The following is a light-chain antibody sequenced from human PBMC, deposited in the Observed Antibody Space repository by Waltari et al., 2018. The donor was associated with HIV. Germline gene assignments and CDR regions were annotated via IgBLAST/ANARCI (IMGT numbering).Light chain of an antibody. J-gene: IGKJ4*01. CDR1: QRVSSS. CDR3: QQRSICVT. Sequence: IVFTQSPATQSLSPGARATLSRRASQRVSSSLAWYQHKPGQAPRLLIHDASNRATGIPARFSGRQSGTDTTLTISGREPEDFAVYYGQQRSICVTFGGGTKLGIK. CDR2: DAS. V-gene: IGKV3-11*01.